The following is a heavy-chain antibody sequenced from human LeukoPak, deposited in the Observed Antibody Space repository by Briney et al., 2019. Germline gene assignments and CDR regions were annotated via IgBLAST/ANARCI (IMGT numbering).Heavy chain of an antibody. D-gene: IGHD3-10*01. CDR1: GFTFSTYS. Sequence: GGSLRLSCAASGFTFSTYSMNWVRQAPGKGLEWVSYISSSSTTIYYADSVKGRFTISRDNAKNSLYLQMNSLRAEDTAVYYCTRDRAFTVIRGVITNWFDPWGQGTQVTVSS. J-gene: IGHJ5*02. V-gene: IGHV3-48*01. CDR3: TRDRAFTVIRGVITNWFDP. CDR2: ISSSSTTI.